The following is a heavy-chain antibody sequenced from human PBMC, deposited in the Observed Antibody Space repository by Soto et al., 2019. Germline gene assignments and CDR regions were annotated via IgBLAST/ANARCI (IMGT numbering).Heavy chain of an antibody. CDR2: ISSSSNTI. CDR1: GFTFGDYY. CDR3: AGVPLGGATWSYYYIGMDV. Sequence: QIQLVESGGGLVKPGGSLRLSCEASGFTFGDYYMTWIRQAPGKGLEWLSYISSSSNTIYNADSVEGRFTISRDNAKNSLSLQMNGVSADDSAVYYCAGVPLGGATWSYYYIGMDVWGQGTTVTVSS. V-gene: IGHV3-11*01. D-gene: IGHD2-15*01. J-gene: IGHJ6*02.